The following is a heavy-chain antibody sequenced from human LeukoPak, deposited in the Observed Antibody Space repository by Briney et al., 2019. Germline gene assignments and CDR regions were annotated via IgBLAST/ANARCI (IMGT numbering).Heavy chain of an antibody. CDR3: ARQGRGYGGNSDY. CDR2: IYYSGST. D-gene: IGHD4-23*01. Sequence: SETLSLICTVSGGSISSYYWTWIRQPPGKGLEWIGYIYYSGSTNYNPSLKSRVTISVDTSKNQFSLKLSSVTAADTAVYYCARQGRGYGGNSDYWGQGTLVTVSS. CDR1: GGSISSYY. J-gene: IGHJ4*02. V-gene: IGHV4-59*08.